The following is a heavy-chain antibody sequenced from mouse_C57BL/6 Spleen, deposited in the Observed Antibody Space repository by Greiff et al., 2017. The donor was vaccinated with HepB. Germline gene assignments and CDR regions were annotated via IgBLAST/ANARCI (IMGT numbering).Heavy chain of an antibody. V-gene: IGHV1-64*01. CDR1: GYTFTSYW. CDR3: ARSRGITTVVNYCDY. CDR2: IHPNSGST. J-gene: IGHJ2*01. Sequence: QVQLQQPGAELVKPGASVKLSCKASGYTFTSYWMHWVKQRPGQGLEWIGMIHPNSGSTNYNEKFKSKATLTVDKSSSTAYMQLSSLTSEDSAVYYCARSRGITTVVNYCDYWGQGTTLTVSS. D-gene: IGHD1-1*01.